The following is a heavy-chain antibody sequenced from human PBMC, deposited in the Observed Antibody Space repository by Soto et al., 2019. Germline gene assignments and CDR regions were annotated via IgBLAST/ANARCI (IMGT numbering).Heavy chain of an antibody. J-gene: IGHJ3*01. CDR3: AKKGLGSLKTFCSNSDCHYAFDL. CDR2: ISGGGDGT. CDR1: GFTFINYA. V-gene: IGHV3-23*01. D-gene: IGHD2-8*01. Sequence: EVQLLESGGGLVQPGGSLRLSCAASGFTFINYAMIWVRQAPGKGLEWVSTISGGGDGTYYADSAKGHFTISRDNSKNTLYLQMNSLRAEDTAIYYCAKKGLGSLKTFCSNSDCHYAFDLWGQGTVVTVSS.